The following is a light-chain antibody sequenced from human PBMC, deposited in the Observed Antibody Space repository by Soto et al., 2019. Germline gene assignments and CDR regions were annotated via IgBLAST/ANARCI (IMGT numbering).Light chain of an antibody. V-gene: IGKV3-11*01. CDR3: QQRRNWPT. J-gene: IGKJ4*01. CDR1: QSVSSY. CDR2: DAS. Sequence: EIVLTQSPATLSLSPGERATLSCRASQSVSSYLAWYQQKPGHAPRLLIYDASNRATGIPARFSGSGSGTDFTLTISSLEPEDFAVYYCQQRRNWPTFGGGTKVEIK.